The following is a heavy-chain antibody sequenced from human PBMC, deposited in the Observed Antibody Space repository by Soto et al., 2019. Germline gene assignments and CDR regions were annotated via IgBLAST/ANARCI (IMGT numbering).Heavy chain of an antibody. V-gene: IGHV3-23*01. CDR2: VRGDFVTT. D-gene: IGHD1-26*01. J-gene: IGHJ4*02. Sequence: GGSLRLSCAPSGFTFSDHAMHWVRQAPGGGLEWVSGVRGDFVTTPYADSVKGRFTISRDNSKNTLYLQMNSLRAEDTAIYYCVKEGKMGVESFDLWGQGTLGTVSS. CDR1: GFTFSDHA. CDR3: VKEGKMGVESFDL.